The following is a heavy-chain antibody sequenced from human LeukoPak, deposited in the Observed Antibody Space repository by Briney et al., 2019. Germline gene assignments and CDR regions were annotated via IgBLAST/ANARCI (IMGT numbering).Heavy chain of an antibody. D-gene: IGHD6-19*01. CDR1: GFTFSSYG. CDR2: INNDGSTT. V-gene: IGHV3-74*01. CDR3: ARTYSSFDY. Sequence: PGGSLRLSCAASGFTFSSYGMHWVRQAPGKGLVWVSRINNDGSTTAYADSVKGRFTISRDNAKNTLYLQMNSLRAEDTAVYYCARTYSSFDYWGQGTLVTVSS. J-gene: IGHJ4*02.